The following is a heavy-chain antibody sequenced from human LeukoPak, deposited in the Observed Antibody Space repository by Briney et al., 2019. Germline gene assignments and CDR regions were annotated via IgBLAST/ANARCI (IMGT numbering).Heavy chain of an antibody. J-gene: IGHJ4*02. V-gene: IGHV3-23*01. CDR1: GFTFSNYA. Sequence: GGSLRLSCAASGFTFSNYAMTWVRPAPGKGLECVSGINANGGTSYYADSVRGRFTVSRDNSKNTLSLQMNSLRVEDSAIYYCAKTNGYFDYWGQGTLVTVSS. CDR3: AKTNGYFDY. CDR2: INANGGTS.